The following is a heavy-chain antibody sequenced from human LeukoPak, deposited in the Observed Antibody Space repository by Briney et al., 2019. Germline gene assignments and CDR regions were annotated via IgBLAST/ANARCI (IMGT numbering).Heavy chain of an antibody. D-gene: IGHD4-17*01. CDR3: ARDMTTVTKGDY. V-gene: IGHV3-66*01. Sequence: GGSLRLSCAVSGFTVSSNYMSWVRQAPGKGLEWVSVIYSGGNTYYADSVKGRFIISRDNSKNTLYLQLNSLRAEDTAVYYCARDMTTVTKGDYWGQGTLVIVSS. CDR1: GFTVSSNY. CDR2: IYSGGNT. J-gene: IGHJ4*02.